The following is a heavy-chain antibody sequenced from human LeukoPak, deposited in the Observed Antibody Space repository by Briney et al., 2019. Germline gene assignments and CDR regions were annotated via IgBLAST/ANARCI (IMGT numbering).Heavy chain of an antibody. CDR1: GFTVSSNY. J-gene: IGHJ4*02. D-gene: IGHD3-9*01. Sequence: GGSLRLSCAASGFTVSSNYMSWVRQAPGKGLEWVSVIYSGGSTYYSDSVKGRFTISRDNSKNTLYLQMNSLRAEDTAVYYCARDLNDILTGYYTDYWGQGTLVTVSS. CDR3: ARDLNDILTGYYTDY. CDR2: IYSGGST. V-gene: IGHV3-66*01.